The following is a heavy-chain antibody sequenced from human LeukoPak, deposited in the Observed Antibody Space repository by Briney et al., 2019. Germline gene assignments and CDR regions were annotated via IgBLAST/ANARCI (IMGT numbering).Heavy chain of an antibody. CDR3: ARGSLITIFGVVAFSGLDY. J-gene: IGHJ4*02. V-gene: IGHV1-18*01. CDR2: ISAYNGNT. D-gene: IGHD3-3*01. Sequence: ASVKVSCKASGYTFTSYGISWVRQAPGQGLEWMGWISAYNGNTNYAQKLQGRVTMTTDTSTSTAYMELRSLRSDDTAVYYCARGSLITIFGVVAFSGLDYWGQGTLVTVSS. CDR1: GYTFTSYG.